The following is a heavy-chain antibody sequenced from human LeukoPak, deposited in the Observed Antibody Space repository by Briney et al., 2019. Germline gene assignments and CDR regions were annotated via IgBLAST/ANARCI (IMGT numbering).Heavy chain of an antibody. CDR3: ARDPVAVAGTVGAFDI. D-gene: IGHD6-19*01. CDR2: IYSGGST. CDR1: GFTVSSNY. V-gene: IGHV3-66*01. Sequence: GGSLRLSCAASGFTVSSNYMSWVRQAPGKGLEWVSVIYSGGSTYYADSVKGRFTISRGNSKNTLYLQMNSLRAEDTAVYYCARDPVAVAGTVGAFDIWGQGTMVTVSS. J-gene: IGHJ3*02.